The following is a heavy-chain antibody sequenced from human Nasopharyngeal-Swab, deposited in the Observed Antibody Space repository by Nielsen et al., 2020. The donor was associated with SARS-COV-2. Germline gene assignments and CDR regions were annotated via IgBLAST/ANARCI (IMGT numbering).Heavy chain of an antibody. Sequence: GESLKISCAASGFTVSSSYMSWVRQAPGKGLEWVAVTSYDESHKYYAGSVHGRFTISRDNSKNTLYLQMYSLTTEDTAVYFCARDPILGPPDYFDYWGRGTLVIVSS. D-gene: IGHD1-14*01. J-gene: IGHJ4*02. CDR2: TSYDESHK. CDR3: ARDPILGPPDYFDY. V-gene: IGHV3-30*03. CDR1: GFTVSSSY.